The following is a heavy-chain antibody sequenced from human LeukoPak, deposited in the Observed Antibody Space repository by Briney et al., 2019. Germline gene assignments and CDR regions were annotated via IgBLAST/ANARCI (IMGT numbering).Heavy chain of an antibody. J-gene: IGHJ6*03. Sequence: GGSLRLSCAASGFTFSSHAMNWVRQAPGRGLEWDSGFSGSGGTTYYADSVKGRFTISRDNSKNTLYLQMNSLRAEDTAVYYCANGNRCTSPNCLGYYYFYMDAWGKGTTVTVSS. CDR1: GFTFSSHA. D-gene: IGHD2-8*01. V-gene: IGHV3-23*01. CDR2: FSGSGGTT. CDR3: ANGNRCTSPNCLGYYYFYMDA.